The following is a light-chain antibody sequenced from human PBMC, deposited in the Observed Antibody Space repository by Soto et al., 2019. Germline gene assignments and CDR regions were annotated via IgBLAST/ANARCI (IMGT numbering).Light chain of an antibody. J-gene: IGKJ2*01. V-gene: IGKV1-39*01. CDR2: AAS. CDR3: QQSYTTPV. CDR1: QSISRS. Sequence: DIQMTQSPSALAASVGDRVTFTCRATQSISRSLNWYQQKPEKAPKLLIYAASTLQSGVPSRFSGSGSGTDFSLTINSLQPEDAATYYCQQSYTTPVFGQGTKLEIK.